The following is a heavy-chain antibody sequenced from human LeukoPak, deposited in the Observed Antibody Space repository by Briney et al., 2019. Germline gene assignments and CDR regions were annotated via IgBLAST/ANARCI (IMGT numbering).Heavy chain of an antibody. D-gene: IGHD6-13*01. Sequence: GGSLSLSCAASGFTFSSYEMNWVRQAPGKGLEWVSYISSSGSTIYYADSVKGRFTISRDNAKNSLYLQMNSLRAEDTAVYYCASWPYSSSWYGHVYWGQGTLVTVSS. CDR3: ASWPYSSSWYGHVY. J-gene: IGHJ4*02. CDR1: GFTFSSYE. CDR2: ISSSGSTI. V-gene: IGHV3-48*03.